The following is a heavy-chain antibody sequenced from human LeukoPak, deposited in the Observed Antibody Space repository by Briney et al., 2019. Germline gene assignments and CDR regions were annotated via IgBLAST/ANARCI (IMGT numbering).Heavy chain of an antibody. CDR2: INRDATIT. V-gene: IGHV3-74*01. J-gene: IGHJ1*01. D-gene: IGHD1-26*01. Sequence: GGSLRLSCEASGFTFSSNWMHWVRQAPGKGLVWVSRINRDATITNYADSVEGRFTISRDNAKSTLFLQMNSLRVEDTAVYYCTREVGAPGYFQHWGQGTLVTVSS. CDR1: GFTFSSNW. CDR3: TREVGAPGYFQH.